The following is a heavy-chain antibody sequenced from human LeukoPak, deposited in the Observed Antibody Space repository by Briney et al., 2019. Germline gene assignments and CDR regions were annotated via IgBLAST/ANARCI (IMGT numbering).Heavy chain of an antibody. V-gene: IGHV3-30*03. J-gene: IGHJ4*02. CDR1: GCTFSSYG. D-gene: IGHD2-21*02. CDR3: TDSHADY. Sequence: GRSLRLSCAASGCTFSSYGMHWVRQAPGKGLEWVAIISYDGSNKYYADSVKGRFTISRDNSKNTVYLQMNSLRAEDTAVYYCTDSHADYWGQGTLVTVSS. CDR2: ISYDGSNK.